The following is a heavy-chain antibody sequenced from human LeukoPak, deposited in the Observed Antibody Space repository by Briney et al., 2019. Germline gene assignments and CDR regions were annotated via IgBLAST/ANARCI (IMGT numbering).Heavy chain of an antibody. Sequence: ASVKVSCKASGYTFTGYYMHWVRQAPGQGLEWMGWINPNSGGTNYAQKFQGWVTMTRDTSIGTAYMELSRLRSDDTAVYYCARDSSYGSYYDFDYWGQGTLVTVSS. CDR2: INPNSGGT. J-gene: IGHJ4*02. CDR3: ARDSSYGSYYDFDY. V-gene: IGHV1-2*04. CDR1: GYTFTGYY. D-gene: IGHD1-26*01.